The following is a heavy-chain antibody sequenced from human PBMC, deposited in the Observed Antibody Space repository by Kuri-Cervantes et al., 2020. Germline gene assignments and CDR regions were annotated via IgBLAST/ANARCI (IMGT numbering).Heavy chain of an antibody. Sequence: GGSLRLSCAASGFTFSSYAMSWVRQAPGKGLEWVSAISGSGGSTYYADSSKGRFTISRDNSNNTLYLQMNSLRAEDTALYYCAKATDYGVRTAAEYWGQGTLVTVSS. CDR1: GFTFSSYA. V-gene: IGHV3-23*01. CDR2: ISGSGGST. D-gene: IGHD4-17*01. J-gene: IGHJ4*02. CDR3: AKATDYGVRTAAEY.